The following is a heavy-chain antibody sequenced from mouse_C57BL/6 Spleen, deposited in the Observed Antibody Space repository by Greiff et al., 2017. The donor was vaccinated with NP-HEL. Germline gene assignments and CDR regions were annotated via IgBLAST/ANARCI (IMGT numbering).Heavy chain of an antibody. D-gene: IGHD1-1*01. CDR1: GYTFTSYW. CDR3: ARGTTVVAGDAMDY. Sequence: VQLQQPGAELVKPGASVKMSCKASGYTFTSYWITWVKQRPGQGLEWIGDIYPGSGSTNYNEKFTSKATLTVDTSSSTAYMQLSSLTSEDSAVYYCARGTTVVAGDAMDYWGQGTSVTVSS. V-gene: IGHV1-55*01. J-gene: IGHJ4*01. CDR2: IYPGSGST.